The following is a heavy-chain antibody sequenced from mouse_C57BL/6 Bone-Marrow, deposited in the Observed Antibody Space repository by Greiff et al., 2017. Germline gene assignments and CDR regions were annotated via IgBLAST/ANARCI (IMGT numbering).Heavy chain of an antibody. CDR3: ARNYYSSPWYFDV. Sequence: QVQLQQPGAELVMPGASVKLSCKASGYTFTSYWMHWVKQRPGQGLEWIGEIDPSDSYTNYNQKFKGKSTLTVDKSSSTAYMQLSSLTSEDSAVYYCARNYYSSPWYFDVWGTGTTVTVSS. CDR1: GYTFTSYW. J-gene: IGHJ1*03. V-gene: IGHV1-69*01. D-gene: IGHD1-1*01. CDR2: IDPSDSYT.